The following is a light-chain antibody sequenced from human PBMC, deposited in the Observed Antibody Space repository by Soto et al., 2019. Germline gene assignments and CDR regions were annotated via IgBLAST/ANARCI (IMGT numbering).Light chain of an antibody. CDR3: SSHTLSSALQV. CDR1: SSDVGSYNY. CDR2: GVS. V-gene: IGLV2-14*01. J-gene: IGLJ1*01. Sequence: QSALTQPASVSGSPGQSITISCTGTSSDVGSYNYVSWYQQHPGKAPKLMLYGVSKRPSGVSNRFSGSKSGDTASLTISGLQAEDEADYYCSSHTLSSALQVFGTGTKLTVL.